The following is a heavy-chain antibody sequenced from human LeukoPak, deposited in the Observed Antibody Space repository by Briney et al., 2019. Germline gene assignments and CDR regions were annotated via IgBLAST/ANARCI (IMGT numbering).Heavy chain of an antibody. V-gene: IGHV4-39*07. D-gene: IGHD3-10*01. CDR3: ARLRLWFGELSNPHFDY. J-gene: IGHJ4*02. Sequence: SETLSLTCSVSGGSISRSSYYWGWIRQPPGKGLEWLGNIYYTGRTYYNPSLKSRVTISVDMSKNQFSLKLSSVTAADTAVYYCARLRLWFGELSNPHFDYWGQGTLVTVSS. CDR2: IYYTGRT. CDR1: GGSISRSSYY.